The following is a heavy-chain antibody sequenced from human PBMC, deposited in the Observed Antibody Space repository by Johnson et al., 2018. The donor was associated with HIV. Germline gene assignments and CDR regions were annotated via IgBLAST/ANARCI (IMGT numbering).Heavy chain of an antibody. D-gene: IGHD1-1*01. CDR3: ARYIILYWKAFDS. J-gene: IGHJ3*02. Sequence: VQLVESGGGLVQPGGSLRLSCAASGFTVSSNYMSWVRQAPGKGLAWVSVIYSGGSTYYADSVKGRFTISSDNSKNTLYLQMNSLRAEDTAVYYCARYIILYWKAFDSWGQGTMVTVSS. V-gene: IGHV3-66*02. CDR2: IYSGGST. CDR1: GFTVSSNY.